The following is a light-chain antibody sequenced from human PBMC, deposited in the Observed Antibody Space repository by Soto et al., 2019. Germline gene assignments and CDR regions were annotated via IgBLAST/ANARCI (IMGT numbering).Light chain of an antibody. Sequence: DIQLTQSPSTLSASVGDRVTITCRASQTITNWLAWYQLKPGKAPKLLIYRASNLETGVPSRFSGSGFGTEFTLTITSLQPDDFATYYCQQYDTYITFGGGTKVEIK. CDR2: RAS. V-gene: IGKV1-5*03. CDR3: QQYDTYIT. CDR1: QTITNW. J-gene: IGKJ4*01.